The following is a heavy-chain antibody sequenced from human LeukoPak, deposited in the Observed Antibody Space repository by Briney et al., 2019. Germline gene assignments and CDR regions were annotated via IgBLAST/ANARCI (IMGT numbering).Heavy chain of an antibody. CDR1: GGSVSNAGYY. Sequence: PSETLSLTCTVSGGSVSNAGYYWTWIRQPPGKGREWIGHLSSSGTNYNPSLKTRVTISVDMSKNQFSLTLRSATTADTAVYYCARSAFLVTAPGLYYFDYWGQGTLVAVSS. J-gene: IGHJ4*02. D-gene: IGHD6-13*01. CDR3: ARSAFLVTAPGLYYFDY. V-gene: IGHV4-61*08. CDR2: LSSSGT.